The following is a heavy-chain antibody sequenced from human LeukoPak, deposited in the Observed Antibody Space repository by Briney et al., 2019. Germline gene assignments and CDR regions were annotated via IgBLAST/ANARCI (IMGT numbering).Heavy chain of an antibody. D-gene: IGHD6-19*01. V-gene: IGHV3-48*04. Sequence: GGSLRLSCAASGFTFSHYWMGWVRQAPGKGLEWVSYISNTDETRTYADSVKGRFTISRDNAKNSLHLQMNSLTAEDTAVYYCAREIVSAVAGNFDYWGQGTLVTVSS. CDR1: GFTFSHYW. CDR3: AREIVSAVAGNFDY. CDR2: ISNTDETR. J-gene: IGHJ4*02.